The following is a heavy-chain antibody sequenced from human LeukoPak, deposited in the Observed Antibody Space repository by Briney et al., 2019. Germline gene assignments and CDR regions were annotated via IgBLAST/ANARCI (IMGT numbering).Heavy chain of an antibody. CDR2: IYYSGST. J-gene: IGHJ5*02. CDR3: ASQPTLGYCSGGSCYSGWFDP. V-gene: IGHV4-59*08. CDR1: IGSISGYY. Sequence: SETLSLTCTVSIGSISGYYWSWIRQPPGGGLEWIGYIYYSGSTNYNASLKSRVTISVDTSKNQFSLKLSSVTAADTAVYYCASQPTLGYCSGGSCYSGWFDPWGQGTLVTVSS. D-gene: IGHD2-15*01.